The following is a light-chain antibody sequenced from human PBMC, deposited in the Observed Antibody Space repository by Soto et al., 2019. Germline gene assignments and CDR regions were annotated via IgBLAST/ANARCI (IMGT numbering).Light chain of an antibody. V-gene: IGKV3-15*01. J-gene: IGKJ4*01. CDR2: GAS. CDR3: QQYNGWPLT. Sequence: EIVMTQSPATLSVSPGERATLSCRASQSVTSNLAWYQQKPGQAPRLVIYGASTRATGTPARFSGSGSGTECTLTISSLQSEDFALYYCQQYNGWPLTFGGGTKVEIK. CDR1: QSVTSN.